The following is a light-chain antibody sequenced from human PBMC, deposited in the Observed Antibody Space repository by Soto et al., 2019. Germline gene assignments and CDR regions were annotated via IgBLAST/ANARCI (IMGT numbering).Light chain of an antibody. CDR3: QQYGTSEII. Sequence: EIVLTQSPCTLSLPPGERAPLSCRASQSLTNSFIAWYQQKPGQAPRLLIYDTSSRATGIPDRFSGSGSGTDFTLTISRLEPEDFAVFFCQQYGTSEIIFGQGTRLEIK. J-gene: IGKJ5*01. V-gene: IGKV3-20*01. CDR1: QSLTNSF. CDR2: DTS.